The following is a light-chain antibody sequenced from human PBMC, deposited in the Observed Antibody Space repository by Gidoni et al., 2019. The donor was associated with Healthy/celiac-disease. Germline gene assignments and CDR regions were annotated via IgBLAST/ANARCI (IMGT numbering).Light chain of an antibody. J-gene: IGKJ2*01. CDR3: QQNYSTPPT. V-gene: IGKV1-39*01. CDR2: AAS. Sequence: DTQMTQSPSSLSASVGDRVTITCRASQSISSYLDWYQQKPGKAPKLLIYAASSLQSGVPARFSGSGSGTDFTLTISSLQPEDVATYYCQQNYSTPPTFGQGTKLEIK. CDR1: QSISSY.